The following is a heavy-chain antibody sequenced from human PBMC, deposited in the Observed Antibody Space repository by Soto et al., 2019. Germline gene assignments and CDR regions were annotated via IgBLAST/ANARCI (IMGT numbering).Heavy chain of an antibody. Sequence: GGSLRLSCTASGFTFGDYAMSWVRRAPGKGLEWVGFIRSKAYGGTTEYAASVKGRFTISRDDSKSIAYLQMNSLKTEDTAVYYCTRHIVVVTALIDYWGQGTLVTVSS. CDR1: GFTFGDYA. J-gene: IGHJ4*02. V-gene: IGHV3-49*04. CDR3: TRHIVVVTALIDY. CDR2: IRSKAYGGTT. D-gene: IGHD2-21*02.